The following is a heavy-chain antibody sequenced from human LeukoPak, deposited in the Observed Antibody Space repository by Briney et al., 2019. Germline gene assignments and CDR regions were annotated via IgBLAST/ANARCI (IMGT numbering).Heavy chain of an antibody. CDR3: AREVGSGWFDY. CDR1: GGSISSYY. CDR2: IYYSGST. D-gene: IGHD6-19*01. Sequence: PSETLSPTCTVSGGSISSYYWSWIRQPPGKGLEWIGYIYYSGSTNYNPSLKSRVTISVDTSKNQFSLKLSSVTAADTAVYYCAREVGSGWFDYWGQGTLVTVSS. V-gene: IGHV4-59*12. J-gene: IGHJ4*02.